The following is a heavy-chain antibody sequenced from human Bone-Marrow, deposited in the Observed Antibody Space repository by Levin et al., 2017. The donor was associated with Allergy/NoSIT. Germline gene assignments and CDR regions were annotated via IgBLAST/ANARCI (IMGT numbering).Heavy chain of an antibody. CDR3: ARGPMTTVTTFDY. D-gene: IGHD4-17*01. Sequence: NASETLSLTCAVYGGSFSGYYWSWIRQPPGKGLEWIGEINHSGSTNYNPSLKSRVTISVDTSKNQFSLKLSSVTAADTAVYYCARGPMTTVTTFDYWGQGTLVTVSS. V-gene: IGHV4-34*01. CDR2: INHSGST. CDR1: GGSFSGYY. J-gene: IGHJ4*02.